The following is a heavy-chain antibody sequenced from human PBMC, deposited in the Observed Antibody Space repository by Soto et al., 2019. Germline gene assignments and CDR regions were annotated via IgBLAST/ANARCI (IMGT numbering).Heavy chain of an antibody. Sequence: TLSLPCTLSWTSRTSTTYFWAWIRKPPGKGLEWVCSIYYSGKTHYNPSLKSRVTISVDRYKNPFSLQTSSVTAADTAVYYCAKNLPRTGRFDYWGRGRLATVS. CDR1: WTSRTSTTYF. CDR2: IYYSGKT. V-gene: IGHV4-39*01. CDR3: AKNLPRTGRFDY. J-gene: IGHJ4*02.